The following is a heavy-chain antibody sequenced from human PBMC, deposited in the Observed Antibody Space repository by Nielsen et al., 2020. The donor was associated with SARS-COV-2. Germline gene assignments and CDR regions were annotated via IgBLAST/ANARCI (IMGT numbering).Heavy chain of an antibody. Sequence: GGSLRLSCAASGFTVSSNYMSWVRQAPGKGLEWVSVIYSGGSTYYADSVKGRFTISRDNSKNTLYLQMNSLRAEDTAVYYCARVNSSGWYLAFDYWGQGTLVTVSS. CDR3: ARVNSSGWYLAFDY. D-gene: IGHD6-19*01. J-gene: IGHJ4*02. CDR2: IYSGGST. V-gene: IGHV3-53*01. CDR1: GFTVSSNY.